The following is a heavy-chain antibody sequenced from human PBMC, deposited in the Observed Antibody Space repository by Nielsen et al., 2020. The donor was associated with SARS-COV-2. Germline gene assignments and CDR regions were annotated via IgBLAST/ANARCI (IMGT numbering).Heavy chain of an antibody. J-gene: IGHJ6*03. Sequence: GESLKISCAASGFTFSSYAMHWVRQAPGKGLEYVSAISSNGGSTYYADSVKGRFIISRDNSKNTLYLQMGSLRAEDMAVYYCARGGGSSWSPVPRNPDYYMDVWGKGTTVTVSS. CDR2: ISSNGGST. D-gene: IGHD6-13*01. CDR1: GFTFSSYA. CDR3: ARGGGSSWSPVPRNPDYYMDV. V-gene: IGHV3-64*02.